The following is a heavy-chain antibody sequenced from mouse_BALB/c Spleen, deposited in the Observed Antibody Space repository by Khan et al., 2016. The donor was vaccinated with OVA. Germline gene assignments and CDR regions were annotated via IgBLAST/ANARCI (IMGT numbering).Heavy chain of an antibody. D-gene: IGHD1-1*01. V-gene: IGHV2-6-7*01. CDR3: TINYYGSSCYFDY. CDR1: GISLTDFG. CDR2: IWGDGST. J-gene: IGHJ2*02. Sequence: QVQLKESGPGLVAPSQSLSITCTVSGISLTDFGVNWVRQPPGKGLEWLGMIWGDGSTDYNSALKSRLSISKDNSKSQVFLNMNSLQTDDTARYYCTINYYGSSCYFDYWGQGTSLTVSS.